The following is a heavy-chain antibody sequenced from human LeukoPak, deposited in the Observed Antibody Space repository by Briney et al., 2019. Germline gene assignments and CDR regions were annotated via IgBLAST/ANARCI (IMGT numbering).Heavy chain of an antibody. D-gene: IGHD3-3*01. CDR2: ISGSSSGSTTII. V-gene: IGHV3-48*04. CDR3: ARDFWSGYYTED. Sequence: GGSLRLSCEFSGIIFSTYALNWVRQAPGKGLEWISYISGSSSGSTTIIQYADSVKGRFTISRDNAKNSLHLQMDSLSAEDTAVYYCARDFWSGYYTEDWGQGALVIVSP. J-gene: IGHJ4*02. CDR1: GIIFSTYA.